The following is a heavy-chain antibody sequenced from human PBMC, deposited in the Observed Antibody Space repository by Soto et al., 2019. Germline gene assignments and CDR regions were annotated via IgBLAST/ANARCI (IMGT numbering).Heavy chain of an antibody. D-gene: IGHD1-26*01. J-gene: IGHJ4*02. V-gene: IGHV1-3*01. CDR1: GYTFTSYA. CDR3: ARDEELTPFLFDY. CDR2: INAGNGNT. Sequence: EASVKVSCKASGYTFTSYAMHWVRQAPGQRLEWMGWINAGNGNTKYSQKFQGRVTITRDTSASTAYMELSSLRSEDTAVYYCARDEELTPFLFDYWGQGTLVTVSS.